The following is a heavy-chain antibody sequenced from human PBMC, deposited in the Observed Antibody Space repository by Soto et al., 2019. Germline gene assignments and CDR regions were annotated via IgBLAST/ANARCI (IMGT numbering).Heavy chain of an antibody. CDR1: GYSFTNYW. CDR2: IYPGDSDT. Sequence: PGESLNISCKGSGYSFTNYWIGWVRQMPGKGLEWMGIIYPGDSDTRYSPSFQGQVTFSADKSISTAYLQWSRLRASDTAIYYCARHIRSIAVAGPDNWYFDLWGRGTLVTVSS. CDR3: ARHIRSIAVAGPDNWYFDL. D-gene: IGHD6-19*01. V-gene: IGHV5-51*01. J-gene: IGHJ2*01.